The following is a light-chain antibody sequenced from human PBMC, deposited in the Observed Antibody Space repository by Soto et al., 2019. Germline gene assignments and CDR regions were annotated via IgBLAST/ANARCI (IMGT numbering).Light chain of an antibody. CDR3: QQANSFPIT. V-gene: IGKV1-39*01. J-gene: IGKJ5*01. CDR2: AAS. Sequence: VHMTQAPSSLSASVLYRVSITFLASQSISSYLNWYQQKPGKAPKLLIYAASSLQSGVPSRFSGSGSGTDFTLTISSLQPEDFATYYCQQANSFPITFGQGTRLEIK. CDR1: QSISSY.